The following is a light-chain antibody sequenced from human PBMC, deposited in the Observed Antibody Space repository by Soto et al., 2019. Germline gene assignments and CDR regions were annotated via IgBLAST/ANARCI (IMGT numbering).Light chain of an antibody. Sequence: EIVLTQSPGTLSLSPGDRATLSCRDSQSVSSSYLACYQQKPGQAPRLLIYGASSRATGIPDRFSGSGSGTDFTLTISSLEPEDFAVYYCQQRSNWPTITFGQGTRLEIK. CDR1: QSVSSSY. V-gene: IGKV3D-20*02. CDR2: GAS. J-gene: IGKJ5*01. CDR3: QQRSNWPTIT.